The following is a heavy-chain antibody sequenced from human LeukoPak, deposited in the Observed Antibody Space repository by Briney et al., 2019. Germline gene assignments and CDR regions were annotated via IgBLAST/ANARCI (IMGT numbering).Heavy chain of an antibody. CDR2: INPSGGST. CDR3: ARAHPSGWFDF. V-gene: IGHV1-46*01. D-gene: IGHD3-10*01. CDR1: GYTFSSYY. Sequence: ASVKVSCKASGYTFSSYYIHWVRQAPGQGLEWMGIINPSGGSTSYAQKFQGRVTMIRDTSTSTVYMELSSLGSEDTAVYYCARAHPSGWFDFWGQGTLVTVSS. J-gene: IGHJ5*01.